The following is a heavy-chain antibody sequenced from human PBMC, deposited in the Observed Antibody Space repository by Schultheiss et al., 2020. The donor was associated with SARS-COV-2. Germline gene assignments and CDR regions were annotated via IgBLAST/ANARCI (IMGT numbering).Heavy chain of an antibody. CDR3: ARSYCIRTTCYFDH. CDR1: GFTFSSYS. Sequence: GGSLRLSCAASGFTFSSYSMNWVRQAPGKGLEWVSSISSSSSYIYYADSVKGRFTISRDNSKNSLFLQMNSLRVEDTAVYYCARSYCIRTTCYFDHWGRGALVTVSS. J-gene: IGHJ4*02. D-gene: IGHD2-2*01. V-gene: IGHV3-21*01. CDR2: ISSSSSYI.